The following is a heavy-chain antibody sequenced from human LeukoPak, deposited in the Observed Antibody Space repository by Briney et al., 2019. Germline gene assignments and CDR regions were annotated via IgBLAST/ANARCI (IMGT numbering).Heavy chain of an antibody. Sequence: GGSLRLSCAASGFTFSSYAMSWVRQAPGKGLEWVSYISCGGSTSYYADSVKGRFTISRDSSMSTVYLQMNSLRAEDTAIYYCAKDIGNRGARGFYDYWGQGIMVTVSS. V-gene: IGHV3-23*01. CDR2: ISCGGSTS. CDR1: GFTFSSYA. J-gene: IGHJ4*02. CDR3: AKDIGNRGARGFYDY. D-gene: IGHD1/OR15-1a*01.